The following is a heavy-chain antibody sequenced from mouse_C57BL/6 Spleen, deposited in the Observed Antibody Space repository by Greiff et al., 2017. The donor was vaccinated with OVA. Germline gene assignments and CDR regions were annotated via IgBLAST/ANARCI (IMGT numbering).Heavy chain of an antibody. V-gene: IGHV3-6*01. J-gene: IGHJ3*01. CDR3: SRIYDYAVSFAY. CDR1: GYSITSGYY. Sequence: EVQLQQSGPGLVKPSQSLSLTCSVTGYSITSGYYWNWIRQFPGNKLGWMGYISDDGSNNYNPSLKNRISITRDTSKNQFFLKLNSVPTADTSTSYCSRIYDYAVSFAYWGQGPLVTVSA. CDR2: ISDDGSN. D-gene: IGHD2-4*01.